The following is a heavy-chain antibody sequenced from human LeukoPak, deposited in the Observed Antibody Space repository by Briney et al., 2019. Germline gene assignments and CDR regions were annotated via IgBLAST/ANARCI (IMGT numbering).Heavy chain of an antibody. CDR3: ARGVFGDSLES. V-gene: IGHV1-2*02. Sequence: ASVKVSCKASGHTFTGYYVYWVRQAPGQGLEWMGWMNPNVGGANFPQKFQGRVTVTSDPAISAAYMELRRLRSDDPAVYYCARGVFGDSLESWGQGTLVTVSS. D-gene: IGHD3-10*02. J-gene: IGHJ4*02. CDR1: GHTFTGYY. CDR2: MNPNVGGA.